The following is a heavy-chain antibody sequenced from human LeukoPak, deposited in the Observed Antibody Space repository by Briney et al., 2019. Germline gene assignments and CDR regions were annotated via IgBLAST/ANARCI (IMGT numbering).Heavy chain of an antibody. CDR2: ISSSGSTI. D-gene: IGHD1-1*01. V-gene: IGHV3-11*01. J-gene: IGHJ5*02. CDR1: GFTFSDYY. Sequence: GGSLRLSCAASGFTFSDYYMSWIRQAPGKGLEGVSYISSSGSTIYYADSVKGRFTISRDNAKNSLYLQMNSLRAEDTAVYYCARAETTNWFDPWGQGTLVTVSS. CDR3: ARAETTNWFDP.